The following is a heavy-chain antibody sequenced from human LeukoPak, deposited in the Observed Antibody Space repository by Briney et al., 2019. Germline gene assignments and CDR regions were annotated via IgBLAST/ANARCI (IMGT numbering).Heavy chain of an antibody. V-gene: IGHV3-23*01. CDR2: ISGSGGST. CDR1: GFTFSSYA. CDR3: ARDIMATAEASPDY. D-gene: IGHD5-24*01. J-gene: IGHJ4*02. Sequence: GGSPRLSCAASGFTFSSYAMSWVRQAPGKGLEWVSAISGSGGSTYYADSVKGRFTISRDNAQSSLYLQMNSLRDEDTAVYYCARDIMATAEASPDYWGQGTLVTVSS.